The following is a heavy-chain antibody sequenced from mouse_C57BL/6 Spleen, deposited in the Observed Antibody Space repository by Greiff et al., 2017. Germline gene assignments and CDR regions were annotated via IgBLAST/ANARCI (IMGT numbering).Heavy chain of an antibody. D-gene: IGHD1-1*01. CDR2: IDPETGGT. V-gene: IGHV1-15*01. Sequence: VKLMESGAELVRPGASVTLSCKASGYTFTDYEMHWVKQTPVHGLEWIGTIDPETGGTAYNQKFKGKAILTADKSSSTAYMELRSLTSEDSAVYYCTRWGLLLRHDDAMDYWGQGTSVTVSS. CDR1: GYTFTDYE. J-gene: IGHJ4*01. CDR3: TRWGLLLRHDDAMDY.